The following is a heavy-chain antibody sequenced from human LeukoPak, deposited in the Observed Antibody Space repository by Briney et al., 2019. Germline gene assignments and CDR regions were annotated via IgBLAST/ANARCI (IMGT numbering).Heavy chain of an antibody. V-gene: IGHV1-46*01. J-gene: IGHJ4*02. CDR3: ARFYYGSGNYRKFDY. CDR1: GYTLTNHY. CDR2: INPSGGST. D-gene: IGHD3-10*01. Sequence: ASVKVSCKASGYTLTNHYMHWVRQAPGQGFEWMGQINPSGGSTTYAQKFQGRVTMTRDTSTSTVYMELSSLEPEDTAVYYCARFYYGSGNYRKFDYWGQGTLVTVSS.